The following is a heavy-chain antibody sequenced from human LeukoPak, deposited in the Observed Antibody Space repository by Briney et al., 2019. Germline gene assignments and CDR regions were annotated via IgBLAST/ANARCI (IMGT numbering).Heavy chain of an antibody. CDR3: ARCYENYGDYFDY. CDR2: IYYSGCT. Sequence: PSQTLSLTCTVSGGSISSGGYYWSWIRQHPGKGLEWIGYIYYSGCTYYNPSLKSRVTISVDTSKNQFSLKLSSVTAADTAVYYCARCYENYGDYFDYWGQGTLVTVSS. CDR1: GGSISSGGYY. J-gene: IGHJ4*02. D-gene: IGHD4-17*01. V-gene: IGHV4-31*03.